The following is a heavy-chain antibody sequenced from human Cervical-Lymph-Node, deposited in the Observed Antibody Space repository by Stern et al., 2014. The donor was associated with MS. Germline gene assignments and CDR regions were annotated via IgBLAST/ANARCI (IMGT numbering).Heavy chain of an antibody. D-gene: IGHD6-6*01. CDR1: GFSFDDYA. CDR2: IIWNTNSV. CDR3: AKDMRGGSSYAMDV. V-gene: IGHV3-9*01. J-gene: IGHJ6*02. Sequence: QLVESGGGLVQPGRSLRLSCAASGFSFDDYAMHWVRQAPGKGLEWVSSIIWNTNSVGYADSVKGRFTISRDNAKNSLYLQMDSLRAEDTALYYCAKDMRGGSSYAMDVWGQGTTVTVSS.